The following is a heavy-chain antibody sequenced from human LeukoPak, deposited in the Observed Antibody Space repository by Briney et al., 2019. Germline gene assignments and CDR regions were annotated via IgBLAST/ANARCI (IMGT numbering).Heavy chain of an antibody. CDR2: INPNSGGT. J-gene: IGHJ6*03. CDR3: ARGGPSSWYPPSYYYYYMDV. V-gene: IGHV1-2*02. Sequence: ASVKVSCKASGYTFTGYYMHWVRQAPGQGLEWMGWINPNSGGTNYAQKFQGRVTMTRDTSSSTAYMELSRLRSDDTAVYYCARGGPSSWYPPSYYYYYMDVWGKGTTVTVSS. CDR1: GYTFTGYY. D-gene: IGHD6-13*01.